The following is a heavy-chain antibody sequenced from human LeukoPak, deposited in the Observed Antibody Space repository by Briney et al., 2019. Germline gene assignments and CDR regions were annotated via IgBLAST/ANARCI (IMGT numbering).Heavy chain of an antibody. CDR3: ARVGYRYVINDWSRTGLGAYPTKYYYHMDV. D-gene: IGHD5-18*01. J-gene: IGHJ6*03. CDR1: GGSFSAYY. Sequence: PSATLSLTCAIYGGSFSAYYWSWIRPPPGKGLEWSRAINPSGRTTYSPSLNSRVTISVDTSKNQFSLKLSSVAAADTAVYFCARVGYRYVINDWSRTGLGAYPTKYYYHMDVWDKGTTVTVSS. CDR2: INPSGRT. V-gene: IGHV4-34*01.